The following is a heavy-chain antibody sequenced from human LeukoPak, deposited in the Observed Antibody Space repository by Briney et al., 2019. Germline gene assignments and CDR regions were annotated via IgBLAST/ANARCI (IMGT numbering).Heavy chain of an antibody. D-gene: IGHD3-10*01. CDR1: RYTLTQLS. Sequence: ASEKVSYKVSRYTLTQLSMHWVRQAPRKEREWVGGFDPEAGETNYAQKLQGRVTMTEDTCTDIAYRELSSLRSEDSAVYYGATDLVCKGQLRGGDDAFDIWGQGTMVTVSS. CDR2: FDPEAGET. CDR3: ATDLVCKGQLRGGDDAFDI. V-gene: IGHV1-24*01. J-gene: IGHJ3*02.